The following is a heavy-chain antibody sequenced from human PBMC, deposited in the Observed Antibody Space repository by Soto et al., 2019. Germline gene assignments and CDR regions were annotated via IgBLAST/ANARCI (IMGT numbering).Heavy chain of an antibody. J-gene: IGHJ4*02. CDR2: SSAYNGVT. CDR1: GYTFTSYG. V-gene: IGHV1-18*01. D-gene: IGHD2-15*01. Sequence: QVQLVQSGGEVKKPGASVKVSCKASGYTFTSYGITWVRQAPGQGLEWMGWSSAYNGVTKYAQKFQDRVTMTTDTSTSTAYMELRSRRSDDTAVYYCARGPRSGYCSGGSCHYFDYWGQGTLVTVSS. CDR3: ARGPRSGYCSGGSCHYFDY.